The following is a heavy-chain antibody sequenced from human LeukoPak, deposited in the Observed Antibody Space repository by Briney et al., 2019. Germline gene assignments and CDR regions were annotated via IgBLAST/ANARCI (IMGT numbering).Heavy chain of an antibody. J-gene: IGHJ4*02. D-gene: IGHD2-15*01. CDR1: GFTFSSYS. Sequence: GGSLRLSCAASGFTFSSYSMNWVRQAPGKGLEWVSSISSSSSYIYYADSVKGRFTISRDNAKNSLYLQMNSLRAEDTAVYYCAREYCSGGSCYLGYWGQGTLVTVSS. V-gene: IGHV3-21*01. CDR3: AREYCSGGSCYLGY. CDR2: ISSSSSYI.